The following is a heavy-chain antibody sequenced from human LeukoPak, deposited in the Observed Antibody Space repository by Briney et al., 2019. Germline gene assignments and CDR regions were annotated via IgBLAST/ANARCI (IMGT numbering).Heavy chain of an antibody. CDR2: IYGGGST. V-gene: IGHV3-53*01. D-gene: IGHD3-10*01. CDR1: GFTVTSNY. CDR3: ARTMVRGVNNWFDP. J-gene: IGHJ5*02. Sequence: GGSLRLSCAASGFTVTSNYMSWVRQAPGKGLEWVSVIYGGGSTYYADSVKGRFTISRDNAKNSLYLRMNSLRAEDTAVYYCARTMVRGVNNWFDPWGQGTLVTVSS.